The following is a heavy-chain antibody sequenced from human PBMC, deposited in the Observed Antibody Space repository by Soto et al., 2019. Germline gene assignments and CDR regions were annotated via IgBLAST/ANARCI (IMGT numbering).Heavy chain of an antibody. J-gene: IGHJ6*02. Sequence: LRLSCAASGFTFSSYWMSWVRQAPGKGLEWVANIKQDGSEKYYVDSVKGRFTISRDNAKNSLYLQMNSLRAEDTAVYYCARDVVVPAAIFYYYYGMDVWGQGTTVTVSS. V-gene: IGHV3-7*03. D-gene: IGHD2-2*01. CDR2: IKQDGSEK. CDR1: GFTFSSYW. CDR3: ARDVVVPAAIFYYYYGMDV.